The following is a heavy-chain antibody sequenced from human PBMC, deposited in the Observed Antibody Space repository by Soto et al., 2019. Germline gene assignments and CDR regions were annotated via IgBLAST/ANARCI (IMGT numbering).Heavy chain of an antibody. V-gene: IGHV4-59*08. J-gene: IGHJ6*03. CDR3: AGHGGRIPYMDV. CDR2: IFYSGST. CDR1: GGSISSYY. Sequence: SETLSLTCIVSGGSISSYYWSWIRQPPGKGLEWIGYIFYSGSTSYSPSLKSRVTLSLDTSKNQFSLKLSSVTAADTAVYYCAGHGGRIPYMDVWGKGTTVTVSS.